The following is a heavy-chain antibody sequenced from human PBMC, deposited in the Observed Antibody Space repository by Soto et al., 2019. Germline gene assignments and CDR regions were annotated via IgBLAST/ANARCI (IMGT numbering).Heavy chain of an antibody. V-gene: IGHV4-59*01. J-gene: IGHJ5*02. CDR1: GGSIGSYY. Sequence: TSETLSVTCTVSGGSIGSYYWSWIRQPPGKGLEWIGYIYYSGSTNYNPSLKSRVTISVDTSKNQFSLKLSSVTAADTAVYYCARERLSTPSGNWFDPWGQGTLLTVSS. CDR3: ARERLSTPSGNWFDP. CDR2: IYYSGST. D-gene: IGHD2-15*01.